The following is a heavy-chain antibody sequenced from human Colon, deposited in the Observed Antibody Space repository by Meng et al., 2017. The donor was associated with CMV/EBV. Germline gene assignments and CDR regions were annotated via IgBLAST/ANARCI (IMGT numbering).Heavy chain of an antibody. CDR1: GDSFNTYS. D-gene: IGHD1-26*01. J-gene: IGHJ5*02. CDR3: ARRVRQERPATWENWFDP. Sequence: QVQLQESGPGLVKPSETLSLTCTISGDSFNTYSWNWIRQAPGKGLEWIGYIFNSGNTLYNPLYNPSLRGRVTISIDTSRNQFSLTLSSVTAADTAVYYCARRVRQERPATWENWFDPWGQGILVTVSS. CDR2: IFNSGNTLYNP. V-gene: IGHV4-59*08.